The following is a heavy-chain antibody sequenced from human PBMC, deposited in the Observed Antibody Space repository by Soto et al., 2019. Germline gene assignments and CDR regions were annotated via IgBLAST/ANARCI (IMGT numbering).Heavy chain of an antibody. CDR1: GFTFSTYT. D-gene: IGHD4-17*01. J-gene: IGHJ6*03. V-gene: IGHV3-21*01. CDR3: ARVPLTTVTPPYYYCYVDV. Sequence: EVQLVESGGGLVKPGGSLRLSCAASGFTFSTYTMNWVRQAPGKGLEWVSSITSSSSYINYADSVKGRFTISRDNAKISLYLQMNSRRDEDTAVYYCARVPLTTVTPPYYYCYVDVWGKGTTVTVSS. CDR2: ITSSSSYI.